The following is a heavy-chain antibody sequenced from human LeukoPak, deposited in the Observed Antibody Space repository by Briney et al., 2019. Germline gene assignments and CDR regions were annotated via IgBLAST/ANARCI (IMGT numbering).Heavy chain of an antibody. Sequence: GGSLRLSCAASGFTFSSYSMNWVRQAPGKGLEWISYISLSSNIIFYADSVKGRFTISRDNAKNSLYLQMNSLRDEDTAVYYCATDLWFGELDYYYYYYGMDVWGQGTTVTVSS. V-gene: IGHV3-48*02. J-gene: IGHJ6*02. D-gene: IGHD3-10*01. CDR2: ISLSSNII. CDR3: ATDLWFGELDYYYYYYGMDV. CDR1: GFTFSSYS.